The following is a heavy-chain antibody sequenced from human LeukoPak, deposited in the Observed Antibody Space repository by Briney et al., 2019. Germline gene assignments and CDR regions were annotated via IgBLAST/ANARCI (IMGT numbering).Heavy chain of an antibody. Sequence: SVKVSCKASGYTFTSYGISWVRQAPGQGLEWMGRIIPIFGTANYAQKFQGRVTITTDESTSTAYMELSSLRSEDTAVYYCARDAPPGIAAADWGQGTLVTVSS. CDR2: IIPIFGTA. CDR3: ARDAPPGIAAAD. CDR1: GYTFTSYG. D-gene: IGHD6-25*01. J-gene: IGHJ4*02. V-gene: IGHV1-69*05.